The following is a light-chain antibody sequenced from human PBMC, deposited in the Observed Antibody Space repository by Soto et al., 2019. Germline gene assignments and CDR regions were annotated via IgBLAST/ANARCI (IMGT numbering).Light chain of an antibody. J-gene: IGKJ1*01. V-gene: IGKV1-39*01. CDR1: QSISSY. CDR2: AAS. Sequence: DIQMTQSPSSLSASVGDRVTITCRASQSISSYLNWYQHKPGKAPKLLIYAASSLQSGVPSRFSGSRSGPDFSLTISRLEPEDFAVYYCQQYVTSPWAFGQGTKVDIK. CDR3: QQYVTSPWA.